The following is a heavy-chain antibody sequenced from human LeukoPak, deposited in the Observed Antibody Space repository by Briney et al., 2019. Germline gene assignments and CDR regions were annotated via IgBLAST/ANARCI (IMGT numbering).Heavy chain of an antibody. CDR1: GGSISSYY. CDR2: IYTSGST. Sequence: SETLSLTCTVSGGSISSYYWSWIRQPAGKGLESIGNIYTSGSTNYNPSLMSRVTMSVDTSKNQFSLKLSSVIAADTAVYYCAGMRCPDSSVLARKRSYYFDSWGQGTLVTVSS. J-gene: IGHJ4*02. CDR3: AGMRCPDSSVLARKRSYYFDS. V-gene: IGHV4-4*07. D-gene: IGHD3-22*01.